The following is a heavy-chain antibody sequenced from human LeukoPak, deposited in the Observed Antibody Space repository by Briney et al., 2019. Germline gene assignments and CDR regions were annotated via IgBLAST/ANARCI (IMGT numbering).Heavy chain of an antibody. CDR3: ARRKDVVVVPGTMGYYLGV. V-gene: IGHV3-21*01. Sequence: GGSLRLSCAASGFTFSSYTMNWVRQAPGMGLEWVSSISDSSYYIYYADSVRGRFTVSRDNAKNSLYLQMNGLRAEDTAVYYCARRKDVVVVPGTMGYYLGVWGKGTTVTVSS. CDR2: ISDSSYYI. J-gene: IGHJ6*03. CDR1: GFTFSSYT. D-gene: IGHD2-2*01.